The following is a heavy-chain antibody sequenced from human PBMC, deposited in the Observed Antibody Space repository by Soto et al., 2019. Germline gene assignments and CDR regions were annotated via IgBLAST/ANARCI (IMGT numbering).Heavy chain of an antibody. CDR3: EKDLEDTAIATDY. J-gene: IGHJ4*02. V-gene: IGHV3-30*18. CDR2: ISYDGSNK. CDR1: GFTFSSYG. D-gene: IGHD5-18*01. Sequence: PGGSLRLSCAASGFTFSSYGMHWVRQAPGKGLEWVAVISYDGSNKYYADSVKGRFTISRDNSKNTLYLQMNSLRAEDTAVYYCEKDLEDTAIATDYWGQGTLVTVSS.